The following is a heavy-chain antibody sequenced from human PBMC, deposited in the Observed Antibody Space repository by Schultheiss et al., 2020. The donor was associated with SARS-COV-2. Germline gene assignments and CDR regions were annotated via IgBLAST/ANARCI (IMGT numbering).Heavy chain of an antibody. Sequence: GGSLRLSCAASGFTFSSYAMSWVRQAPGKGLEYVSAISSNGGSTYYANSVKGRFTISRDNSKNTLYLQMGSLRAEDMAVYYCARAWNYVSFDYWGQGTLVTVSS. CDR3: ARAWNYVSFDY. CDR2: ISSNGGST. V-gene: IGHV3-64*01. CDR1: GFTFSSYA. D-gene: IGHD1-7*01. J-gene: IGHJ4*02.